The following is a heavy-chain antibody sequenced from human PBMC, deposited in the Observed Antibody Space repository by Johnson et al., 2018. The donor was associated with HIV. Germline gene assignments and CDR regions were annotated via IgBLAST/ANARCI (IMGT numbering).Heavy chain of an antibody. J-gene: IGHJ3*02. CDR2: ISYDGSKK. V-gene: IGHV3-30*04. CDR3: AKDRGNWGYSNYEGAFDI. D-gene: IGHD4-11*01. Sequence: QVQLVESGGGVVQPGRSLRLSCAASGFTFSSYAMHWVRQAPGKGLEWVAVISYDGSKKYYADSVKGRFTISRDNSKNTLDLQMNSLRAEDTAVYYCAKDRGNWGYSNYEGAFDIWGRGTMVTVSS. CDR1: GFTFSSYA.